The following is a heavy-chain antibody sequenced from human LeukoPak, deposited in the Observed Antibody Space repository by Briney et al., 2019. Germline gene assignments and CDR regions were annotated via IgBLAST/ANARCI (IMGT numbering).Heavy chain of an antibody. V-gene: IGHV1-18*01. CDR1: GYTFTSYG. CDR2: ISAYNGNT. Sequence: PSVKVSCKASGYTFTSYGISWVRQAPGQGLEWMGWISAYNGNTNYAQKLQGRVTMTTDTSTSTAYMELRSLRSDDTAVYYCARDSGPMVRGVNDYWGQGTLVTVSS. J-gene: IGHJ4*02. CDR3: ARDSGPMVRGVNDY. D-gene: IGHD3-10*01.